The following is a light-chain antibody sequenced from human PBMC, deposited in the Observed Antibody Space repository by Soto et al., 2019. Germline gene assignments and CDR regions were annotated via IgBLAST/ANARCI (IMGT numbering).Light chain of an antibody. CDR3: QQYNTWPPT. Sequence: EIVMTQSPATLSVSPGERATLSCRASQSVSSNLAWYQQKPGQAPRLLIYGASTRATGIPARFSGSGSGTEFPLTISSLQSEDFAVYYCQQYNTWPPTFGQGTKV. CDR1: QSVSSN. V-gene: IGKV3-15*01. J-gene: IGKJ1*01. CDR2: GAS.